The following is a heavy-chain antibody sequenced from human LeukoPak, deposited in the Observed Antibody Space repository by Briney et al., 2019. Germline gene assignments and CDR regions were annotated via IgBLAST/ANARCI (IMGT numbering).Heavy chain of an antibody. J-gene: IGHJ4*02. Sequence: SETLSLTCTVSGGSISNSSYYWGWIRQPPGKGLEWIGSMYYNGSTYYNPSLKSRHTISLDTSKNQFSLKLSSVTAADTAVYYCARHGRMGTINPSYWGQGTLVTVSS. CDR3: ARHGRMGTINPSY. V-gene: IGHV4-39*01. CDR1: GGSISNSSYY. D-gene: IGHD5-24*01. CDR2: MYYNGST.